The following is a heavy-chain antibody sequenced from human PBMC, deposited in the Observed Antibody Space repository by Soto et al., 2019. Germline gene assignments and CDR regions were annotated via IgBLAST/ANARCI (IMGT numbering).Heavy chain of an antibody. Sequence: GGSLRLSCAASGFTFSNAWMSWVRQAPGKGLEWVGRIKSKTDGGTTDYAAPVKGRFTISRDDSKNTLYLQMNSLKTEDTAVYYCTTDRSIAAAGRSAYYYYYGMDVWGQGTTVTVSS. D-gene: IGHD6-13*01. CDR1: GFTFSNAW. V-gene: IGHV3-15*01. CDR2: IKSKTDGGTT. CDR3: TTDRSIAAAGRSAYYYYYGMDV. J-gene: IGHJ6*02.